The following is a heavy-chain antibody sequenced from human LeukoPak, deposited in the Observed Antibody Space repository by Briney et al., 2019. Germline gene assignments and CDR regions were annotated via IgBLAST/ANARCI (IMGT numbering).Heavy chain of an antibody. CDR1: GGSISSYY. CDR2: IYYSGST. D-gene: IGHD3-3*01. CDR3: ASSGHDFWSGYRDY. J-gene: IGHJ4*02. Sequence: PSETLSLTCTVSGGSISSYYWSWIRQPPGKGLEWIGYIYYSGSTNYNPSLKSRVTMSVDTSKNQFSLKLSSVTAADTAVYYCASSGHDFWSGYRDYWGQGTLVTVSS. V-gene: IGHV4-59*12.